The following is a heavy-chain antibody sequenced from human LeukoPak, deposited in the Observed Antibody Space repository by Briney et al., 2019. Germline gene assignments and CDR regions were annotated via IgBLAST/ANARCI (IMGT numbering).Heavy chain of an antibody. CDR2: ISVYNGNT. J-gene: IGHJ6*02. CDR3: ARARSPRLVDDSSGYYLPYYYYYGMHV. D-gene: IGHD3-22*01. CDR1: GYTFTSYG. V-gene: IGHV1-18*01. Sequence: ASVKVSCKASGYTFTSYGISWVRQAPGQGLEWMGWISVYNGNTKYAQKLQGRVTMTTDTSTTTAYMELRSLRSDDTAVYYCARARSPRLVDDSSGYYLPYYYYYGMHVWGQGTTVTVSS.